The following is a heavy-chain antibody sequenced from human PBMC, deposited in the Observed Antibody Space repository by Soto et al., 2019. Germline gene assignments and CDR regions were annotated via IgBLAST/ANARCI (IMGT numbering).Heavy chain of an antibody. D-gene: IGHD1-26*01. J-gene: IGHJ4*02. V-gene: IGHV3-23*01. CDR1: GFTFSSYA. CDR2: ISGSGGRT. Sequence: EVQLLESGGGLVQPGGSLRLSCAASGFTFSSYAMSWVRQAPGKGLEWVSAISGSGGRTYYADSVKGRFTISRDNSKNKLYLQMNSLRAEDTAVYYCAKDPQQSQWELLNPFDYWGQGTLVTVSS. CDR3: AKDPQQSQWELLNPFDY.